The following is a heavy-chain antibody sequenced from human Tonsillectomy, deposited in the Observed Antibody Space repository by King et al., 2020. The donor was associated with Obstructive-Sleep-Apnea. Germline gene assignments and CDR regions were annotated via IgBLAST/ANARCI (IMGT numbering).Heavy chain of an antibody. CDR1: GGSISSSSYY. V-gene: IGHV4-39*07. Sequence: QLQESGPGLVKPSETLSLTCTVSGGSISSSSYYWGWIRQPPGKGLEWIGSIYYSGSTYYNPSLKSRVTISVDTSKNQFSLKLSSVTAADTAVYYCARVYSGYDFPWEYNWFDPWGQGTLVTVSS. CDR3: ARVYSGYDFPWEYNWFDP. J-gene: IGHJ5*02. D-gene: IGHD5-12*01. CDR2: IYYSGST.